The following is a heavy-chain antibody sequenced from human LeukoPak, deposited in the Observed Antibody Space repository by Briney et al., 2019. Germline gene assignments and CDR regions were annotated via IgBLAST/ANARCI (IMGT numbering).Heavy chain of an antibody. J-gene: IGHJ4*02. CDR3: ARHDSFIPY. Sequence: GGSLRLSCVASVFTFSDYAMSWVRQAPGKGLEWVSGISDSGGSTYYADSVKGRCTISRDNSKNTVSLQMNNLRAEDTAVYFCARHDSFIPYWGQGTLVTVTS. CDR2: ISDSGGST. D-gene: IGHD3-16*02. V-gene: IGHV3-23*01. CDR1: VFTFSDYA.